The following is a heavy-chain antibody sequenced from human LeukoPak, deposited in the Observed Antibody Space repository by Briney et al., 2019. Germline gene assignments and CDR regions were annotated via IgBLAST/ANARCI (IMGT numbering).Heavy chain of an antibody. J-gene: IGHJ4*02. CDR3: AKALLINAYYFDY. CDR2: IRYDGSNK. D-gene: IGHD3-9*01. CDR1: GFTFSSYG. Sequence: GGSLRLSCAASGFTFSSYGMHWVRQAPGKGLEWVAFIRYDGSNKYYADSVKGRFTISGDNSKNTLYLQMNSLRAEDTAVYYCAKALLINAYYFDYWGQGTLVTVSS. V-gene: IGHV3-30*02.